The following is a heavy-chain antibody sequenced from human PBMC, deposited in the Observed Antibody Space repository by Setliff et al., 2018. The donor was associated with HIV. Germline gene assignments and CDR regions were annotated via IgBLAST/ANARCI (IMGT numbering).Heavy chain of an antibody. Sequence: PGGSLRLSCAASGFTFSNYEMSWVRQAPGKGLEWVSTIYSDGSTYHADSVKGRFTLSRDTSKNTLPLQMNSLRPEDTAVFYCARVSLYSSALDYWGQGTLVTVSS. CDR1: GFTFSNYE. J-gene: IGHJ4*02. V-gene: IGHV3-66*02. CDR3: ARVSLYSSALDY. D-gene: IGHD3-22*01. CDR2: IYSDGST.